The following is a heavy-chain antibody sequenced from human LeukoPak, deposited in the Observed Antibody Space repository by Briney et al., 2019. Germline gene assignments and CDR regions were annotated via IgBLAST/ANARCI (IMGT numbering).Heavy chain of an antibody. CDR2: IYYSGST. CDR3: ARVNAVTTPGAFGI. J-gene: IGHJ3*02. CDR1: GGSISSYY. Sequence: ASETLSLTCTVSGGSISSYYWSWIRQPPGKGLEWIGYIYYSGSTNYNPSLKSRVTISVDTSKNQFSLKLSSVTAADTAVYYCARVNAVTTPGAFGIWGQGTMVTVSS. V-gene: IGHV4-59*01. D-gene: IGHD4-17*01.